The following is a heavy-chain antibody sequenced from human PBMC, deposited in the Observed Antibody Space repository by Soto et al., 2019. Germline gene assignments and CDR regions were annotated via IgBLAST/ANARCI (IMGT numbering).Heavy chain of an antibody. CDR2: ISGSGGST. CDR3: ATDAGHYYGMDV. V-gene: IGHV3-23*01. CDR1: GFTFSSYA. J-gene: IGHJ6*02. Sequence: GRSLRLSCAASGFTFSSYAMSWVRQAPGEGLEWVSAISGSGGSTYYADSVKGRFTISRDNSKNTLYLQMNSLRAEHTSVYYVATDAGHYYGMDVCGQANTVDVS.